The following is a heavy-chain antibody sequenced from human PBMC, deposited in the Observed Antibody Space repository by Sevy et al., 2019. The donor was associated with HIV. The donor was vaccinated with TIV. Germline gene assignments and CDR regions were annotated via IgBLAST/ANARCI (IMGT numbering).Heavy chain of an antibody. J-gene: IGHJ4*02. D-gene: IGHD6-19*01. V-gene: IGHV6-1*01. CDR2: TYYRSTWHN. CDR1: GDSVSSNSVA. CDR3: AXTXSGXXXX. Sequence: KQSQTLSLTCAISGDSVSSNSVAWNWIRQSPSRGLEWLGRTYYRSTWHNDYAVSVKSRITINPDTSKNQFSLQLNSVTPEDTAVYYCAXTXSGXXXXWGXGTPVTVSS.